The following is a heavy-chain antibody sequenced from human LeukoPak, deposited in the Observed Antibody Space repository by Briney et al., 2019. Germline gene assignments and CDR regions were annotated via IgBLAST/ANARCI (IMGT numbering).Heavy chain of an antibody. J-gene: IGHJ4*02. CDR3: ARRSSSEF. CDR2: INPGNSDT. CDR1: GYSFSNYW. Sequence: GESLRISCKGSGYSFSNYWIGWVRQMPGKGLEWMAIINPGNSDTKYNPAFQGQVTISADKSISTAYLQWNSLKASDSAMYYCARRSSSEFWGQGTLVTVSS. V-gene: IGHV5-51*01. D-gene: IGHD6-6*01.